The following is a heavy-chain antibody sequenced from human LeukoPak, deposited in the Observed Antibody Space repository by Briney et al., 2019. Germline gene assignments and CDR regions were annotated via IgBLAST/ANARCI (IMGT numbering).Heavy chain of an antibody. D-gene: IGHD6-13*01. CDR3: AKGPASSLAAVANLIN. V-gene: IGHV3-23*01. J-gene: IGHJ4*02. CDR1: GFTFSSYA. Sequence: PGGSLRLSCAASGFTFSSYAMGWVRQAPGKGLEWVSGISGSGDSTYYADSMEGRFTISRDNSKNTLYLQMNSLRAEDTAVYYCAKGPASSLAAVANLINWGQGTLVTVSS. CDR2: ISGSGDST.